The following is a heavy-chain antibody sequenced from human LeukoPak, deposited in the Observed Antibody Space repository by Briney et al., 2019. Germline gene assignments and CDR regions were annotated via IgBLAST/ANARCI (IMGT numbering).Heavy chain of an antibody. D-gene: IGHD3-3*01. CDR1: GFTFSSYW. J-gene: IGHJ4*02. CDR3: ASGYYDFWSGYSHSYYFDY. Sequence: GGSLRLSCAASGFTFSSYWMSWVRQAPGKGLEWVANIKQDGSEKYYVDPVKGRFTISRDNAKNSLYLQMNSLRAEDTAVYYCASGYYDFWSGYSHSYYFDYWGQGTLVTVSP. CDR2: IKQDGSEK. V-gene: IGHV3-7*01.